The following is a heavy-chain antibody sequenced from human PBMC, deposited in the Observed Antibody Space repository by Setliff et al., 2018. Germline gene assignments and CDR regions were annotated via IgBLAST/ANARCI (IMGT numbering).Heavy chain of an antibody. Sequence: KPSETLSLTCAVYGGSFSGYYWSWIRQPPGKGLEWIGTIFWSGTTYYNPSLNSRGTISVDTSRDQFSLRLSSVTAADTAVYYCARLGQWRVLGFFDYWGQGALVTVSS. CDR1: GGSFSGYY. J-gene: IGHJ4*02. CDR2: IFWSGTT. D-gene: IGHD6-19*01. CDR3: ARLGQWRVLGFFDY. V-gene: IGHV4-34*12.